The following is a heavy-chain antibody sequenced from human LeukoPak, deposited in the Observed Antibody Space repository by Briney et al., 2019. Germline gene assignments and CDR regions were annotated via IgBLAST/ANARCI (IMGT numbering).Heavy chain of an antibody. CDR1: GFTFSAYE. Sequence: TGGSLRLSCAASGFTFSAYEMNWVRRAPGKGLEWLSYISGSGDTIYYAESVKGRFTISRDNAKNSLYLQMSSLRAEDTAVYYCVSAYGGLLDYWGQGTLVTVSS. CDR3: VSAYGGLLDY. J-gene: IGHJ4*02. D-gene: IGHD3-16*01. CDR2: ISGSGDTI. V-gene: IGHV3-48*03.